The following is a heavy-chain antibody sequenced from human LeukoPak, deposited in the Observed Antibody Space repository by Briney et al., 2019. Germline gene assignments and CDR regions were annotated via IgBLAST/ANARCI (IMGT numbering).Heavy chain of an antibody. V-gene: IGHV3-21*04. J-gene: IGHJ6*02. D-gene: IGHD5-18*01. CDR1: GFTFSSYS. Sequence: GGSLRLSCAASGFTFSSYSMNWVRQAPGKGLEWVSSISSSSSYIYYADSVKGRFTISRDNSKNTLYLQMNSLRAEDTAVYYCARGGSGYSYGYVNYYYYYGMDVWGQGTTVTVSS. CDR3: ARGGSGYSYGYVNYYYYYGMDV. CDR2: ISSSSSYI.